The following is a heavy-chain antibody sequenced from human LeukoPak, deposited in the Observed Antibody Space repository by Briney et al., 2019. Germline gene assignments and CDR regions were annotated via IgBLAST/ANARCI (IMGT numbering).Heavy chain of an antibody. CDR2: ISYDGSDK. V-gene: IGHV3-30*18. CDR3: AKVMGIYYSSLSSGAFDY. D-gene: IGHD1-26*01. Sequence: GGSLRLSCVASGFTFNTHGMHWVRQAPGKGLEWVALISYDGSDKYYADSVKGRFTISRDNSKNTLYLQMNSLRAEDTAVYYCAKVMGIYYSSLSSGAFDYWGQGTLVTVSS. CDR1: GFTFNTHG. J-gene: IGHJ4*02.